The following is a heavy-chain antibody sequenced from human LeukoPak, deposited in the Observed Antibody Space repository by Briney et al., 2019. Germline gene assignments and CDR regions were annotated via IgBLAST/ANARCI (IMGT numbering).Heavy chain of an antibody. CDR1: GGTFSNYA. V-gene: IGHV1-69*05. D-gene: IGHD2-15*01. J-gene: IGHJ6*02. CDR3: ARAPADIVVVVAANYCYGMDV. CDR2: IIPIFGAG. Sequence: SVKVSCKASGGTFSNYAVSWVRQAPGQGLEWMGGIIPIFGAGNYAQKFQGRVTITTDESTSTAYMELSSLRSEDTAVYYCARAPADIVVVVAANYCYGMDVWGQGTTVTVSS.